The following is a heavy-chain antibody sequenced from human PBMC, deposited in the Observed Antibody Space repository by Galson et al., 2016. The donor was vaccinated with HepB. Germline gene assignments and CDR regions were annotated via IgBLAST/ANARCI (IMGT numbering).Heavy chain of an antibody. Sequence: SLRLSCAASGFTFSSYAMNWVRQAPGKGLEWVSAISGSGGSTYYADSVKGRFTISRDNSKNTLYLQMNSLRAGDTAVYYCAKRMYSSGWLGGYGIDVWGQGTTVTVSS. J-gene: IGHJ6*02. CDR3: AKRMYSSGWLGGYGIDV. CDR1: GFTFSSYA. CDR2: ISGSGGST. V-gene: IGHV3-23*01. D-gene: IGHD6-19*01.